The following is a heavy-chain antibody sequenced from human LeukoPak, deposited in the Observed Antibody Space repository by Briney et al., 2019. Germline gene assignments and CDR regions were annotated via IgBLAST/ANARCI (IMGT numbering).Heavy chain of an antibody. J-gene: IGHJ5*02. CDR3: TRHTVKVILTGYSPNWFDP. CDR2: IRSKPYGGTT. Sequence: PGRSLRLSCTASGFTVGDYAMGCVRQAPGKGLEWVGFIRSKPYGGTTQYAASVKGRFTIARDDSKNIAYLQMDSLKTEDTGVYYCTRHTVKVILTGYSPNWFDPWGQGTHVTVSS. D-gene: IGHD3-9*01. CDR1: GFTVGDYA. V-gene: IGHV3-49*04.